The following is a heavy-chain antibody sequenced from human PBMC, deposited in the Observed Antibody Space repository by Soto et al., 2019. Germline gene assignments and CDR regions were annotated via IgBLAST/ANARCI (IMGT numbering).Heavy chain of an antibody. Sequence: QVQLQESGPGLVKPSQTLSLTCTVSGGSISSGGYYWSWIRQHPGKGLEWIGYIYASGSTYYNPSLRSRVTISVDTSKNQFSLKLTSVTAADTAVYSCARDLVRGVPTYWSQGTLVTVSS. CDR2: IYASGST. D-gene: IGHD3-10*01. CDR3: ARDLVRGVPTY. CDR1: GGSISSGGYY. J-gene: IGHJ4*02. V-gene: IGHV4-31*03.